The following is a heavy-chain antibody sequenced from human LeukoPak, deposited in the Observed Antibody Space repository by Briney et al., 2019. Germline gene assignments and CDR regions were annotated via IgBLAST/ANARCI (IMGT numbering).Heavy chain of an antibody. J-gene: IGHJ4*02. V-gene: IGHV4-59*01. CDR3: ARGNILYNY. Sequence: SEALSLTCTVSGGSISNYYWSWLRQPPGKGLEWIGYIYYSGSTNYNPSLKSRVIMVVDTSKNQLSLKLTSVTAADTAVYYCARGNILYNYWGQGTLVTVSS. CDR2: IYYSGST. D-gene: IGHD5-24*01. CDR1: GGSISNYY.